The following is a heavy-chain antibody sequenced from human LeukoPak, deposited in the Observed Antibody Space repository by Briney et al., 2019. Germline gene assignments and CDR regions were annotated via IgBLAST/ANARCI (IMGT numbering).Heavy chain of an antibody. CDR3: ARDRGGTGDFDY. J-gene: IGHJ4*02. Sequence: ASVTVSCTASGYTFTTYAIHWVRQAPGQRLEWMGWINAGNGNTKYSQKFQGRVTITRDTPASTAYMELSSLRSEDTAVYYCARDRGGTGDFDYWGQGTLVTVSS. CDR2: INAGNGNT. D-gene: IGHD1-1*01. V-gene: IGHV1-3*01. CDR1: GYTFTTYA.